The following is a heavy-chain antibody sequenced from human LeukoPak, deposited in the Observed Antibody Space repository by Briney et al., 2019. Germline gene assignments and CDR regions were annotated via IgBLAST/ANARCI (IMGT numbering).Heavy chain of an antibody. D-gene: IGHD3-22*01. CDR1: GGSISSSIYY. V-gene: IGHV4-39*01. Sequence: SETLSLTCTVSGGSISSSIYYWGWIRQPPGKGLEWIGSIYYSGSTYYNPSLKSRVTISVDTSKNQFSLKLSSVTAADTAVYYCARLGPYDSSGYLPDYWGQGTLVTVSS. CDR3: ARLGPYDSSGYLPDY. CDR2: IYYSGST. J-gene: IGHJ4*02.